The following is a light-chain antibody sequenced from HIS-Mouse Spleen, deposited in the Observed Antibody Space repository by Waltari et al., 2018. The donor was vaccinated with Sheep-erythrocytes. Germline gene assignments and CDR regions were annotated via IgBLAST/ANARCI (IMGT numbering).Light chain of an antibody. CDR2: EGS. V-gene: IGLV2-23*01. CDR1: SSDVGSYNL. J-gene: IGLJ3*02. Sequence: QSALTQPASVSGSPGQSITISCTGTSSDVGSYNLASWYQQHPGTAPKLMIYEGSKRPSGVSNRFSGSKSGNTASLTISGLQAEDEADYYCCSYAGSSTPWVFGGGTKLTVL. CDR3: CSYAGSSTPWV.